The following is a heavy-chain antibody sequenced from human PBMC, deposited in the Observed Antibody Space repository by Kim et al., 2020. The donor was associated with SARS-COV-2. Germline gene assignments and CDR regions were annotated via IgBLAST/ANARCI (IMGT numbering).Heavy chain of an antibody. CDR1: GFSVSSNY. D-gene: IGHD2-2*01. J-gene: IGHJ5*02. CDR2: IYSGGVT. CDR3: ARGYVNSTSIHERRNWFDP. V-gene: IGHV3-53*01. Sequence: GGSLRLSCAASGFSVSSNYMSWVRQVPGKGLEWVSIIYSGGVTYYADSVKGRLTITRDNSKNTVYLQMNSLRVEDTAVYYCARGYVNSTSIHERRNWFDPWGRGDLVTVSS.